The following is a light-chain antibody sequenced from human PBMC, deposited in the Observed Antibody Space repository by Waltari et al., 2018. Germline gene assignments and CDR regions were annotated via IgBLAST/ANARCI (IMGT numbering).Light chain of an antibody. CDR1: GLEKKY. Sequence: SYDLIQSPSASVSPGQTATITCPGAGLEKKYDGWYQQKPGQSPVLVIYEDVRRPSEIPQRFSGSNSGNTATLTISGTQPMDEADYYCQAWDSGVAGVFGTGTKVTVL. CDR3: QAWDSGVAGV. CDR2: EDV. V-gene: IGLV3-1*01. J-gene: IGLJ1*01.